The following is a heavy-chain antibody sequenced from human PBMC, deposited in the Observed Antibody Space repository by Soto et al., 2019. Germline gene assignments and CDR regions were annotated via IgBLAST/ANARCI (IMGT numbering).Heavy chain of an antibody. CDR2: ISYDGSNK. CDR1: GFTFSSYA. D-gene: IGHD3-22*01. Sequence: QVQLVESGGGVVQPGRSLRLSCAASGFTFSSYAMHWVRRAPGKGLEWVAVISYDGSNKYYADSVKGRFTISRDNSKNTLYLQMNSLRAEDTAVYYCARDRLHYYDSSGYYDLGLWGQGTLVTVSS. CDR3: ARDRLHYYDSSGYYDLGL. J-gene: IGHJ4*02. V-gene: IGHV3-30-3*01.